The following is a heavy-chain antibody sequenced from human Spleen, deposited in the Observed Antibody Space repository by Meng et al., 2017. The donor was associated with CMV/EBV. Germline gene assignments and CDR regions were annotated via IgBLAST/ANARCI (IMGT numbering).Heavy chain of an antibody. CDR1: GYSISSGYY. Sequence: SETLSLTCTVSGYSISSGYYWGWVRQPPGKGLEWIGSIYHSGSTYYNPSLKSRVTISVDTSKNQFSLKLSSVTAADTAVYFCARGGTSFVGRSYGMDVWGQGTTVTVSS. CDR3: ARGGTSFVGRSYGMDV. V-gene: IGHV4-38-2*02. D-gene: IGHD2-2*01. J-gene: IGHJ6*02. CDR2: IYHSGST.